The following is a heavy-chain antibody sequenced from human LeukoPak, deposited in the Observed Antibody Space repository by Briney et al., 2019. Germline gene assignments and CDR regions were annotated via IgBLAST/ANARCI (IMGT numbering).Heavy chain of an antibody. CDR2: MNPNSGNT. Sequence: ASVKVSCKASGYTFTSCDINWVRQATGQGLEWMGWMNPNSGNTGYGQSFQGRITMTRDISIGTAYMELSNLTSEDTAIYYCTRGSSGRRDNWGKGTLVTVSA. J-gene: IGHJ4*02. CDR3: TRGSSGRRDN. CDR1: GYTFTSCD. V-gene: IGHV1-8*01. D-gene: IGHD6-19*01.